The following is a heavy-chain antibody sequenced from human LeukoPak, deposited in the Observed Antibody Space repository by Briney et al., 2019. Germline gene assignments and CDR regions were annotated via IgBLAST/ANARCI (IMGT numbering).Heavy chain of an antibody. D-gene: IGHD3-3*01. CDR2: NYYSGST. CDR3: ARARLTTLYDFDF. J-gene: IGHJ4*02. CDR1: GDSITTYY. V-gene: IGHV4-59*01. Sequence: SETLSLTCTVSGDSITTYYWTWIRQPPGKGLEGIGYNYYSGSTSYNPSLKSRVTISLDTSKNQFSLTLTSVTAADTAVYYCARARLTTLYDFDFWGQGTLVTVSS.